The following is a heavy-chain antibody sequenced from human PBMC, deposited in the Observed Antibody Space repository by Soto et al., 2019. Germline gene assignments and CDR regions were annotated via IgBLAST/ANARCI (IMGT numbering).Heavy chain of an antibody. D-gene: IGHD3-22*01. Sequence: GGSLRLSCAASGLNFNIYSMNWVRQPPGKGLEWVSYISNSADRIHYADSVRGRFTISRDNARNSVYLQMNSLRDEDTAVYYCASGSSAFDNWGQGTLVTVSS. CDR1: GLNFNIYS. J-gene: IGHJ4*02. CDR3: ASGSSAFDN. V-gene: IGHV3-48*02. CDR2: ISNSADRI.